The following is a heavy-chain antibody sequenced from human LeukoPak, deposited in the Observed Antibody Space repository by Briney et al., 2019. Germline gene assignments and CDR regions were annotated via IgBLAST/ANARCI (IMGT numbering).Heavy chain of an antibody. D-gene: IGHD3-10*01. CDR3: AKDFLYYAPEGAYYFDY. J-gene: IGHJ4*02. Sequence: GGSLRLSCAASGFTFSSYGMHWVRQAPGKGLEWVAVISYDGSNKYYADSVKGRFTISRDNSKNTLCLQMNSLRAEDTAVYYCAKDFLYYAPEGAYYFDYWGQGTLVTVSS. CDR1: GFTFSSYG. V-gene: IGHV3-30*18. CDR2: ISYDGSNK.